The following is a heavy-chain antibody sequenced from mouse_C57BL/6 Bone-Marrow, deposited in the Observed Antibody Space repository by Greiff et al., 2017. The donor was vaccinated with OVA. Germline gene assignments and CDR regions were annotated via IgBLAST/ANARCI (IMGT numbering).Heavy chain of an antibody. D-gene: IGHD1-1*01. CDR3: ARGTTVVEKAWFAY. V-gene: IGHV2-2*01. J-gene: IGHJ3*01. CDR1: GFSLTSYG. Sequence: VHLVESGPGLVQPSQSLSITCTVSGFSLTSYGVHWVRQSPGKGLEWLGVIWSGGSTDYNAAFISRLSISKDNSKSQVFFKMNSLQADDTAIYYCARGTTVVEKAWFAYWGQGTLVTVSA. CDR2: IWSGGST.